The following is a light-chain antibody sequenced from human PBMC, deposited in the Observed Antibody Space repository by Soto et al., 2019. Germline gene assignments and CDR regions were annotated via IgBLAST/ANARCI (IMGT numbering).Light chain of an antibody. J-gene: IGLJ1*01. CDR3: SSYTSSVNYV. CDR1: SSVVGGYKY. CDR2: DVS. V-gene: IGLV2-14*03. Sequence: SCTGTSSVVGGYKYVSWYQQHPGKAPKLMIYDVSNRPSGVSNRFSGYKSGNTASLTISGVQAEDEADYYCSSYTSSVNYVFGTGTKVTVL.